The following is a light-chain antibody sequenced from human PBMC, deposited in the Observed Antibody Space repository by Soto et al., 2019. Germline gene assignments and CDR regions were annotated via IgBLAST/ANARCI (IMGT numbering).Light chain of an antibody. CDR1: QSVSSN. J-gene: IGKJ4*01. V-gene: IGKV3-15*01. CDR3: QQYNNWVT. Sequence: EIVMTQSPATLSVSPGERATLSCRASQSVSSNLAWYQQKPGQAPRLLIYGASTRATGIPARFSGSGSGIEFTLTISSLQSEDFAVYYCQQYNNWVTFGGGTKVDIK. CDR2: GAS.